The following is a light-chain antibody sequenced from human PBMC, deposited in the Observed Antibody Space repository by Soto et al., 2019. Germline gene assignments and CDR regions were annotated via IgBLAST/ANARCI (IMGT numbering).Light chain of an antibody. CDR3: RSYTISSTLVV. J-gene: IGLJ2*01. CDR1: SSDVGGYNY. CDR2: AVS. V-gene: IGLV2-14*01. Sequence: QSVLTQPASVSGSPGQSITISCTGTSSDVGGYNYVSWYQQHPGKAPKLMIYAVSNRPSGVSNRFSGSKSGNTASLTISGLQTEDEADYYCRSYTISSTLVVFGGGTKVTVL.